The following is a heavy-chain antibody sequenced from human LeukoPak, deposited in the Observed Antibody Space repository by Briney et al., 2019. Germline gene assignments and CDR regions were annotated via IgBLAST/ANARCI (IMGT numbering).Heavy chain of an antibody. CDR2: IYTSGST. Sequence: PSETLSLTCAVSGGSISSYYWSWIRQPAGKGLEWIWRIYTSGSTNYNPSLKSRVTMSVDTSKNQFSLKLSSVTAADTAVYYCAVNYYGSGSYGRGLYYFDYWGQGTLVTVSS. CDR1: GGSISSYY. CDR3: AVNYYGSGSYGRGLYYFDY. V-gene: IGHV4-4*07. D-gene: IGHD3-10*01. J-gene: IGHJ4*02.